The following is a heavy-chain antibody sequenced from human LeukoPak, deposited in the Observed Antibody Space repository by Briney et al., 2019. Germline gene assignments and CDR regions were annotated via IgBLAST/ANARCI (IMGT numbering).Heavy chain of an antibody. CDR2: IKSKTDGGTT. Sequence: GGSLRLSFSAPVFTFSNAWMSWVRQAPGKGLEWVGRIKSKTDGGTTDYAAPVKGRFTISRDDSKNTLYLQMNSLKTEDTAVYYCTTLAYCGGDCYHRFDYWGQGTLVTVSS. V-gene: IGHV3-15*01. D-gene: IGHD2-21*02. CDR3: TTLAYCGGDCYHRFDY. CDR1: VFTFSNAW. J-gene: IGHJ4*02.